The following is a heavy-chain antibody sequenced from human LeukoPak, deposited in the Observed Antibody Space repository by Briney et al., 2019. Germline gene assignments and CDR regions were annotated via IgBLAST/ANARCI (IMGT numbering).Heavy chain of an antibody. V-gene: IGHV4-59*08. CDR2: IFHTGST. CDR3: ARHPQEFRSDWFDP. Sequence: NPSETLSLTCTVSGASISDLYWSWIRQSPEKGLEWLGYIFHTGSTNYNPSVKSRVTISMDTSKNQFSLRLNSMTAADTAVYYCARHPQEFRSDWFDPWGQGTLVTVSS. CDR1: GASISDLY. D-gene: IGHD3-10*01. J-gene: IGHJ5*02.